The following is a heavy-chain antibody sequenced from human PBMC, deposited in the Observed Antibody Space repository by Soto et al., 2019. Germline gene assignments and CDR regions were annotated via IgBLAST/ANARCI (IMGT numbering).Heavy chain of an antibody. CDR1: GGSISSYY. Sequence: PSETLSLTCTVSGGSISSYYWSWIRQSPGKGLEWIGYIYYTGSTSYNPSLKSRVTISVDKSKNQFSLKLSSVTAADTAVYYCARLSSSANYYYGMDVWGQGTTVTVSS. D-gene: IGHD6-6*01. V-gene: IGHV4-59*12. CDR3: ARLSSSANYYYGMDV. CDR2: IYYTGST. J-gene: IGHJ6*02.